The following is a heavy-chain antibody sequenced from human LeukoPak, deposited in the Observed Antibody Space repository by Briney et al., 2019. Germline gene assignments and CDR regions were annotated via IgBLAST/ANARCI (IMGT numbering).Heavy chain of an antibody. CDR3: ARDYGDHAFDH. D-gene: IGHD4-17*01. CDR2: FYYSGSI. CDR1: GGSISSSSYY. Sequence: ASETLSLTCTVSGGSISSSSYYWGWIHQPPGKGLEWIGNFYYSGSIYYNPSLKSRVTISVDTSKNQFSLELSSVTAADTAVYYCARDYGDHAFDHWGQGTLVTVTS. V-gene: IGHV4-39*01. J-gene: IGHJ4*02.